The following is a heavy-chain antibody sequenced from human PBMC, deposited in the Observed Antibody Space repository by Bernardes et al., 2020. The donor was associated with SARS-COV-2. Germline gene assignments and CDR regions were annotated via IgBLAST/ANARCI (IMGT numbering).Heavy chain of an antibody. CDR3: ARQRGGTIFLDAFDI. CDR2: IYPGDSDT. CDR1: GYTFASHW. V-gene: IGHV5-51*01. J-gene: IGHJ3*02. D-gene: IGHD3-16*01. Sequence: GESLKISCKGSGYTFASHWIGWVRQVSGKGLEWMGVIYPGDSDTRYSPSFQGQVTISVDKSISTAYLQWSSLKASDTAMYYCARQRGGTIFLDAFDIWGQGTLVTVSS.